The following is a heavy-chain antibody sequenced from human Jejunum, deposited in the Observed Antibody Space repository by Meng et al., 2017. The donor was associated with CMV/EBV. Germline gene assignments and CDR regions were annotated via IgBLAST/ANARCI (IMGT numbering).Heavy chain of an antibody. CDR1: GHTFTTYG. Sequence: AQVVQTRGEVKKPGDAEQGSWKGFGHTFTTYGITWVRQAPGQGLEWMGWISAYNGNTKHEQTHQGRLTMTKDQYTSTAYMELRSLRSDDTVLYYCERVEVGITSGDYWGQGTLVTVS. V-gene: IGHV1-18*01. J-gene: IGHJ4*02. D-gene: IGHD1-26*01. CDR3: ERVEVGITSGDY. CDR2: ISAYNGNT.